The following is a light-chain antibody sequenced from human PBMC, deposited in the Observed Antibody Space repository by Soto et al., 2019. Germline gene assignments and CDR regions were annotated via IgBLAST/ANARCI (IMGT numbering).Light chain of an antibody. CDR1: QSVGGD. V-gene: IGKV3-15*01. CDR2: GAS. J-gene: IGKJ1*01. Sequence: VMTQSPDTLSVSPGERVTLSCRASQSVGGDLAWYRQKPGQAPRLLIYGASTRATGIPSRFSGSGSGTEFTLTITSLQSEDNALYYCQQYYNWQPRFGQGTKVDIK. CDR3: QQYYNWQPR.